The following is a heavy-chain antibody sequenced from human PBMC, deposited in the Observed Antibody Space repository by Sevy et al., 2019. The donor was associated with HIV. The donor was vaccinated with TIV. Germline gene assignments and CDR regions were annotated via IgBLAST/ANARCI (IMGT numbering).Heavy chain of an antibody. CDR1: GFTFSSYG. Sequence: GGSLRLSCAASGFTFSSYGMHWVRQAPGKGLEWVAVISYDGSNKYYVDSVKGRFTISRDNSKNTLYLQMNSLRAEDTAVYYCAKGGHDFWSGYPYYFDYWGQGTLVTVSS. D-gene: IGHD3-3*01. CDR3: AKGGHDFWSGYPYYFDY. J-gene: IGHJ4*02. CDR2: ISYDGSNK. V-gene: IGHV3-30*18.